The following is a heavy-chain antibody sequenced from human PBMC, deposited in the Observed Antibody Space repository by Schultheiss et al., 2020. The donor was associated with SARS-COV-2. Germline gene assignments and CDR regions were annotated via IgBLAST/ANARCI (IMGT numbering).Heavy chain of an antibody. V-gene: IGHV6-1*01. CDR2: TYYRSNWYN. CDR3: ARDSGDDFWSGRFDY. J-gene: IGHJ4*02. CDR1: GDSVSNNRAA. D-gene: IGHD3-3*01. Sequence: SQTLSLTCAISGDSVSNNRAAWNWIRQSPSRGLEWLGRTYYRSNWYNDYALSVQSRITINPDTSKNQFSLQLNSVTPEDTAVYYCARDSGDDFWSGRFDYWGQGTLVTVSS.